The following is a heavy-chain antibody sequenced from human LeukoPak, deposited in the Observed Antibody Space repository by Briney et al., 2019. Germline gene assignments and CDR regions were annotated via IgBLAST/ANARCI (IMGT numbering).Heavy chain of an antibody. J-gene: IGHJ2*01. CDR2: IKQDGSEE. Sequence: GGSLRLSCAASGFTFSTYWMNWFRQAPGKGPEWVANIKQDGSEEYYVDSVKGRFTISRDNAENSLYLQMNSLKTEDTAVYYCTLPWGGYGDYDWYFDLWGRGTLVTVSS. V-gene: IGHV3-7*03. D-gene: IGHD4-17*01. CDR3: TLPWGGYGDYDWYFDL. CDR1: GFTFSTYW.